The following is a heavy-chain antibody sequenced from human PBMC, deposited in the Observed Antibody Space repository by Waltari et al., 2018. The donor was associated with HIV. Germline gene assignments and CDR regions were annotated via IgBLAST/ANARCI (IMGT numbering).Heavy chain of an antibody. Sequence: QVQLLQSGAEVKKPGASVKVSCKASGYTFTAYYIHWVRQAPGQGLEWMGWVYPNTGDTNYAQKFQGRVTMARDASSRTVSMELSRLRSDDTAVYYCVRQMTFYDAFDIWGQGTLVTVSA. V-gene: IGHV1-2*02. CDR3: VRQMTFYDAFDI. CDR2: VYPNTGDT. J-gene: IGHJ3*02. CDR1: GYTFTAYY.